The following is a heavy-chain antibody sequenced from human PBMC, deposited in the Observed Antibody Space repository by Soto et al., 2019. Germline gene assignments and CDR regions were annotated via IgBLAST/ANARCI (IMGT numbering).Heavy chain of an antibody. CDR3: ASAVSGYYSFVSGMDV. CDR1: GFTFGSYG. D-gene: IGHD5-12*01. Sequence: QVQLVESGGGVVQPGRSLRLSCAASGFTFGSYGMHWVRQAPGKGLEWVAVIWYDGSNKYYADSVKGRFTISRDNSKNTLYLQMNSLRAEDTAVYYCASAVSGYYSFVSGMDVWGQGTTVTVSS. J-gene: IGHJ6*02. V-gene: IGHV3-33*01. CDR2: IWYDGSNK.